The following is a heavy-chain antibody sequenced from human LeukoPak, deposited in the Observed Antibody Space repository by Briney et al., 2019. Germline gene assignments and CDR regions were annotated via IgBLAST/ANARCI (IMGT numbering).Heavy chain of an antibody. J-gene: IGHJ5*02. Sequence: GESLKISCQSSGYTFTSYWIGWVRQVPGKGLQWMGIIYPGDSDTTYSPSFQGQVTISADKSISTAYLQWSSPKASDTAIYYCARLIVGSSSTGWFDPWGQGTLVTVSS. CDR1: GYTFTSYW. V-gene: IGHV5-51*01. CDR3: ARLIVGSSSTGWFDP. D-gene: IGHD6-6*01. CDR2: IYPGDSDT.